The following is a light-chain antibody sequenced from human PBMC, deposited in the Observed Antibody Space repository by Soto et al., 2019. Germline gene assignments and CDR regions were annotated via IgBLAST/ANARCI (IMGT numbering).Light chain of an antibody. J-gene: IGLJ3*02. CDR3: QSHDTTNVV. CDR2: EDN. V-gene: IGLV6-57*02. CDR1: SGSIASNY. Sequence: NFMLTQPHSVSESPGKTVTISCTGSSGSIASNYVQWYQQRPGSAPTTVIYEDNKRPSGVPDRFSGSVDTSSNSASLIIPGLKTEDEADYYCQSHDTTNVVFGRGTKLTVL.